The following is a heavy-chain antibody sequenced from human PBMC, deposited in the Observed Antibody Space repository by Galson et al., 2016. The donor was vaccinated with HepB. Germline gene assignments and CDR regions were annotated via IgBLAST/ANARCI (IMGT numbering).Heavy chain of an antibody. CDR1: GFNLSKYD. J-gene: IGHJ4*02. Sequence: SLRLSCAASGFNLSKYDMHWVRQPSGKGLEWVATVELTGETHFPGSVKGRFTLSRENAKNSFYLQMHSLRVEDTAVYYCVRDHGGDYWGNFEYWGQGILVTVSS. CDR3: VRDHGGDYWGNFEY. V-gene: IGHV3-13*01. D-gene: IGHD2-21*02. CDR2: VELTGET.